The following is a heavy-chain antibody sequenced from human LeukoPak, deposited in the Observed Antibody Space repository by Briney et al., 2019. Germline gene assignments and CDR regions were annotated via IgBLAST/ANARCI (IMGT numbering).Heavy chain of an antibody. D-gene: IGHD6-19*01. J-gene: IGHJ4*02. CDR1: GGSISSGDNC. Sequence: PAETLSLTCTVSGGSISSGDNCWSWIRQPPGKGLEWIGHIYYSGTTYYNPSLKSRVTILVDTSSNQFSLKLKSVTAADTALYCCARMTWGAVPGFSFRGQGTLATASP. V-gene: IGHV4-30-4*01. CDR3: ARMTWGAVPGFSF. CDR2: IYYSGTT.